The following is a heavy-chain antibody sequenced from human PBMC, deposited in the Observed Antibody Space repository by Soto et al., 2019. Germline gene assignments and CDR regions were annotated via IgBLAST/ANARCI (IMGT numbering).Heavy chain of an antibody. CDR3: ARVVGNIVATIVGWFDP. CDR1: GGTFSSYA. D-gene: IGHD5-12*01. Sequence: GASVKVSFKASGGTFSSYAISWVRQAPGQGLEWMGGIIPIFGTANYAQKFQGRVTITADESTSTAYMELSSLRSEDTAVYYCARVVGNIVATIVGWFDPWGQGTLVTVSS. J-gene: IGHJ5*02. CDR2: IIPIFGTA. V-gene: IGHV1-69*13.